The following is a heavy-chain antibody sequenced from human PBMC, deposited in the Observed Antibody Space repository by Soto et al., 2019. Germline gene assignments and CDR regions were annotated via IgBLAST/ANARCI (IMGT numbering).Heavy chain of an antibody. CDR3: AGGSSLCWECFHH. V-gene: IGHV4-59*01. Sequence: QVQLQESGPGLVKPSETLSLTCNVSGGSISSYYWSWIRQPPGKGLEYIGHVYNSGSTIHSPSLKSRATISVDTSKNQFSLKLTSVTAADTAVYYCAGGSSLCWECFHHWGQGILITGSS. J-gene: IGHJ1*01. D-gene: IGHD2-2*01. CDR2: VYNSGST. CDR1: GGSISSYY.